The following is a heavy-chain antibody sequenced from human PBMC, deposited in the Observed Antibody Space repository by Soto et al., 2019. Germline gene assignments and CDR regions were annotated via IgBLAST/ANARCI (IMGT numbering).Heavy chain of an antibody. V-gene: IGHV4-59*01. CDR3: ARDYGDYVRYFDY. D-gene: IGHD4-17*01. Sequence: QVQLQESGPGLVKPSETLSLTCTVSGGSISSYYWSWIRQPPGKGLEWIGYIYYSGSTNYNPSLKSRVTISVDTSKNQFSRKLSSVTAADTAVYYCARDYGDYVRYFDYWGQGTLVTVSS. CDR2: IYYSGST. CDR1: GGSISSYY. J-gene: IGHJ4*02.